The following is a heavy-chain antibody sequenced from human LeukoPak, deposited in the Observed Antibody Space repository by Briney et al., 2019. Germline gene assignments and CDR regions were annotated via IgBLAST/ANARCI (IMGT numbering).Heavy chain of an antibody. CDR3: ARSSYSSSSSV. D-gene: IGHD6-6*01. Sequence: GGSLRLSCAVSGFTFSGFWMSWSRRAPGKGLEWVARINSDGSEGYYADVVKGRFTISRDNAKNSLYLQINSLRAEDTAVYYCARSSYSSSSSVWGQGTMVTVSS. CDR1: GFTFSGFW. CDR2: INSDGSEG. V-gene: IGHV3-7*03. J-gene: IGHJ3*01.